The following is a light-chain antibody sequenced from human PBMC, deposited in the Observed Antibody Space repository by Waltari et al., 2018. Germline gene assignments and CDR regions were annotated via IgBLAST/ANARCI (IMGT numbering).Light chain of an antibody. V-gene: IGLV2-14*03. CDR1: ASDVAVYTS. CDR2: DVS. CDR3: NSYTGSSSWV. J-gene: IGLJ3*02. Sequence: QSALTQPASVSGSPGQSITTPCTGTASDVAVYTSVSWYQQHPGKPHKVIIYDVSERPSGVSNRFSGSKSGNSAFLTISGLQAEDEADYYCNSYTGSSSWVFGGGTKLTV.